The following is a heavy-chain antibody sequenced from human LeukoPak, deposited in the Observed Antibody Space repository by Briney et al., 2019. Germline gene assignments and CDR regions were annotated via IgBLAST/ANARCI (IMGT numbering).Heavy chain of an antibody. Sequence: PSETLSLTCAVYGGSFSGYYWSWIRQPPGKGLEWIGEINHSGSTNYNPSLKSRVTISVDTSKNQFSLKLSSVTAADTAVYYCARFIKGVHCGGDCSPPPGGPTNAFDIWGQGTMVTVSS. CDR1: GGSFSGYY. V-gene: IGHV4-34*01. CDR2: INHSGST. J-gene: IGHJ3*02. CDR3: ARFIKGVHCGGDCSPPPGGPTNAFDI. D-gene: IGHD2-21*01.